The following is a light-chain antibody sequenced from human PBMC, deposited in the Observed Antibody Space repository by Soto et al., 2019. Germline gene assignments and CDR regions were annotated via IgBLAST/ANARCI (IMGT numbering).Light chain of an antibody. J-gene: IGKJ1*01. Sequence: DIQLTQSPSFLPASEGDRLTIPCRASQSIANWLAWYRHKPGKAPKLLIYEASSLESGVPSRFSGSGAGTEFTLTINSLQPEDFAVDYCQQYENYWTFGQGTKVDIK. CDR1: QSIANW. CDR3: QQYENYWT. V-gene: IGKV1-5*01. CDR2: EAS.